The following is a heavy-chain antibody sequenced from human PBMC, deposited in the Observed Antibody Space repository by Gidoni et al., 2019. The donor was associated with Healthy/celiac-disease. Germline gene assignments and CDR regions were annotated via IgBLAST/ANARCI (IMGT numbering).Heavy chain of an antibody. Sequence: QVQLQESGPGLVKPSETLSLTCTVSGGSVSSGSYYWSWIRQPPGKGLEWIGYIYYSGSTNYNPSLKSRVTISVDTSKNQFSLKLSSVTAADTAVYYCARARKYLIDYWGQGTLVTVSS. CDR2: IYYSGST. CDR1: GGSVSSGSYY. J-gene: IGHJ4*02. V-gene: IGHV4-61*01. D-gene: IGHD6-6*01. CDR3: ARARKYLIDY.